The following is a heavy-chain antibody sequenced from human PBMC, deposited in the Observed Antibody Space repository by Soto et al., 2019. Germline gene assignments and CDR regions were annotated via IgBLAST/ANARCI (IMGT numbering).Heavy chain of an antibody. CDR2: IYSGGST. D-gene: IGHD3-22*01. CDR3: ARNYYDSGGGFDY. V-gene: IGHV3-53*01. J-gene: IGHJ4*02. CDR1: GFTFSSYW. Sequence: GGSLRLSCVASGFTFSSYWMHWVRQVPGKGLEWVSVIYSGGSTYYADSVKGRFTISRDNSKNTLYLQMNSLRAEDTAVYYCARNYYDSGGGFDYWGQGTLVTVSS.